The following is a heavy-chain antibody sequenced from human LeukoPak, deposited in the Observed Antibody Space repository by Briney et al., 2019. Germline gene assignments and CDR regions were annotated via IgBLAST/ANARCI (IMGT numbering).Heavy chain of an antibody. J-gene: IGHJ4*02. V-gene: IGHV1-46*01. D-gene: IGHD5-18*01. Sequence: ASVKVSCKAPGGTFSSYAISWVRQAPGQGLEWLAIISPSGGSTTYAQKFQGRVTMTRDTSRSTVYMELSSLRSEDTAVYYCARGGGYSPRQQFDYWGQGTLVTVSS. CDR2: ISPSGGST. CDR1: GGTFSSYA. CDR3: ARGGGYSPRQQFDY.